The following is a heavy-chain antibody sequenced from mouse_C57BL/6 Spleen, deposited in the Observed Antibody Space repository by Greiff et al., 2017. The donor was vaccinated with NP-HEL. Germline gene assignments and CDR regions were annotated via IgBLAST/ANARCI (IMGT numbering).Heavy chain of an antibody. J-gene: IGHJ3*01. CDR1: GFTFSSYA. CDR3: ARKDSFAY. CDR2: ISDGGSYT. V-gene: IGHV5-4*01. Sequence: EVQLVESGGGLVKPGGSLKLSCAASGFTFSSYAMSWVRQTPEKRLEWVATISDGGSYTYYPDNVKGRFTISRDNAKNNLYLQMSHLKSEDTAMYYCARKDSFAYWGQGTLVTVSA.